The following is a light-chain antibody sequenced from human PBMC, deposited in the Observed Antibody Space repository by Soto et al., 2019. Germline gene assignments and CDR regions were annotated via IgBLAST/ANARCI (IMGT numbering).Light chain of an antibody. Sequence: EIVLTQSPATLSLSPGERATLSCWASQSVSNYFVWYQQKPGQAPRLLIYDASKRATGIPARFSGSGSGTDFTLTVSSLGPEDFAVYYCQQYDTYWTFGQGTKV. V-gene: IGKV3-11*01. CDR1: QSVSNY. CDR2: DAS. CDR3: QQYDTYWT. J-gene: IGKJ1*01.